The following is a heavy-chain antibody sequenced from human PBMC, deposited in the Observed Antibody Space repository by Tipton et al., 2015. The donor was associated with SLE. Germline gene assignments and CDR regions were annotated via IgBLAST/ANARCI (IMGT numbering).Heavy chain of an antibody. CDR3: VRERVSPYPQFSYYYYGMDV. CDR1: GGSIRSSNFY. J-gene: IGHJ6*02. CDR2: FYYSGST. Sequence: TLSLTCAVSGGSIRSSNFYWGWIRQPPGRGLDWIGSFYYSGSTYYDPSLKSRVTISIDTSKNQFFLKLTSVTAADTAVYYCVRERVSPYPQFSYYYYGMDVWGQGTSVTVSS. D-gene: IGHD5/OR15-5a*01. V-gene: IGHV4-39*07.